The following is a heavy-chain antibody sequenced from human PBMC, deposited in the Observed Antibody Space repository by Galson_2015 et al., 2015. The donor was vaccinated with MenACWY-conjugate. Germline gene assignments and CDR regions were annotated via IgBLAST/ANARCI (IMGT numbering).Heavy chain of an antibody. Sequence: SVKVSCKASGHTFSTYTIHWVRQAPGQGLEWIGRIIPILDRTNYARNFQGRVTITADESKSTAYMELNSLRFEDTAVYYCATEWKSYDFWNGFLNWGQGTLVTVSS. CDR2: IIPILDRT. V-gene: IGHV1-69*13. CDR1: GHTFSTYT. J-gene: IGHJ4*02. CDR3: ATEWKSYDFWNGFLN. D-gene: IGHD3-3*01.